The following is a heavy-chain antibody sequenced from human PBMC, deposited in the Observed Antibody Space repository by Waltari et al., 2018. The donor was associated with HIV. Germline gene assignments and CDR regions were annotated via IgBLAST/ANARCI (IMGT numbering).Heavy chain of an antibody. CDR2: IIPIFGTS. CDR1: GGSFSSYA. Sequence: QVQLVQSGAEVKKPGSSVKVSCKASGGSFSSYANRWVRQAPGQGLEWMGGIIPIFGTSNYAQKFQGRVTITADESTSTAYMELSSLRSEDTAVYYCAREAPLNYYDSSGYYYGWGQGTLVTVSS. V-gene: IGHV1-69*01. CDR3: AREAPLNYYDSSGYYYG. D-gene: IGHD3-22*01. J-gene: IGHJ4*02.